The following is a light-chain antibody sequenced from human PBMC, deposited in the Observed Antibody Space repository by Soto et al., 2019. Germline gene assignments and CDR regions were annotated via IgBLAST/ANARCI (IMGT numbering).Light chain of an antibody. Sequence: QPVLTQPPSVSATPGQKVTISCSGSSSNIGGNSVSWYQQLPGTAPKLLSYDDNKRPSGIPDRFSGYKTGTSATLGITGFQTGDEADYYCGSWDSSLSAYVFGTGTKVTVL. J-gene: IGLJ1*01. V-gene: IGLV1-51*01. CDR3: GSWDSSLSAYV. CDR1: SSNIGGNS. CDR2: DDN.